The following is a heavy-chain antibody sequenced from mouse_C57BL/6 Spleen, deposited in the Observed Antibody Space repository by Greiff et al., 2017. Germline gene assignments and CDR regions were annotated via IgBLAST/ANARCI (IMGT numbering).Heavy chain of an antibody. CDR2: INPSSGYT. D-gene: IGHD1-1*01. CDR3: ARSNYGSSSYAMDY. CDR1: GYTFTSYT. J-gene: IGHJ4*01. Sequence: QVQLQQSGAELARPGASVKMSCKASGYTFTSYTMHWVKQRPGQGLEWIGYINPSSGYTKYNQKFKDKATLTADKSSSTAYMQLSSLTSEDSAVYYCARSNYGSSSYAMDYWGQGTSVTVSS. V-gene: IGHV1-4*01.